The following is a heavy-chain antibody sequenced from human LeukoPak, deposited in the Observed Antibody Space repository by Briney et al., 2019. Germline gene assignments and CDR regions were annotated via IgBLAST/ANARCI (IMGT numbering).Heavy chain of an antibody. CDR2: INPNSGGT. CDR3: ALGRWLQSGY. V-gene: IGHV1-2*02. Sequence: ASVKVSCKASGYIFTVYYMHWVRQAPGPGLEWMGWINPNSGGTNYAQKFQGRVTMTRDTSISTAYMELSRLRSDDTAVYYCALGRWLQSGYWGQGTLVTVSS. CDR1: GYIFTVYY. D-gene: IGHD5-24*01. J-gene: IGHJ4*02.